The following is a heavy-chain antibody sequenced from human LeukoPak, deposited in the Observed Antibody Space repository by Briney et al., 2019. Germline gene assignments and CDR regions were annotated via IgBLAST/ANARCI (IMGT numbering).Heavy chain of an antibody. J-gene: IGHJ6*02. D-gene: IGHD2-8*01. Sequence: GASVKVSCKASGYTFTSYYMHWVRQAPGQGLEWMGIINPSGGSTSYAQKFQGRVTMTRDTSTSTVYMELSSLRSEDTAVYYCAKEYCTNGVCYKQNYYGMAVWGQGTTVTVSS. CDR2: INPSGGST. CDR3: AKEYCTNGVCYKQNYYGMAV. V-gene: IGHV1-46*01. CDR1: GYTFTSYY.